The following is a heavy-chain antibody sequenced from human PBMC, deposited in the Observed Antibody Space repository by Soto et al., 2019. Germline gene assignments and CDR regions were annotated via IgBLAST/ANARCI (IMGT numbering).Heavy chain of an antibody. CDR1: GFTFSSYG. CDR2: ISYDGSNK. J-gene: IGHJ1*01. V-gene: IGHV3-30*18. Sequence: GGSLRLSCAASGFTFSSYGMHWVRQAPGKGLEWVAVISYDGSNKYYADSVKGRFTISRDNSKKTLYLQMNSLRAEDTAVYYCAKDPASGYCGGDCYSGYFQHWGQGTLVTVSS. D-gene: IGHD2-21*02. CDR3: AKDPASGYCGGDCYSGYFQH.